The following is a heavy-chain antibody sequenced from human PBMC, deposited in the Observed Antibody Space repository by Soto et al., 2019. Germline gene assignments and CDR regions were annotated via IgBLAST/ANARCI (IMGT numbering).Heavy chain of an antibody. CDR1: GGSSSCSNW. Sequence: QVQLQESGPGLVKPSGHLYLLCYVSGGSSSCSNWWSWVRQPPGQGLEWIGEIYHSGSTNYNTALKSRDTISVDKSKDQFSLKLSSVTAADTAVYYCARSVGGMDVWGQGTTVTVSS. CDR2: IYHSGST. V-gene: IGHV4-4*02. CDR3: ARSVGGMDV. D-gene: IGHD3-16*01. J-gene: IGHJ6*02.